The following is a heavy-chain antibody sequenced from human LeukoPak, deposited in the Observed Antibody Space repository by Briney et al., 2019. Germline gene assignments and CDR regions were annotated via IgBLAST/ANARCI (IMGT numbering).Heavy chain of an antibody. CDR2: IHPTDGST. V-gene: IGHV1-46*01. J-gene: IGHJ4*02. CDR1: GYTFSTYY. D-gene: IGHD3-10*01. Sequence: ASVKVSCKTSGYTFSTYYMHWVRQAPGQGLEWLGIIHPTDGSTSYTQKIQGRVTMTRDTATGTVYLELSSLRSEDTAVYRCGGANGGGLDYWGQGTLITVSS. CDR3: GGANGGGLDY.